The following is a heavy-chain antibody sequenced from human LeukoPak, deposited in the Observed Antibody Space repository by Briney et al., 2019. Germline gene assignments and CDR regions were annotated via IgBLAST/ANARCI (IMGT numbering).Heavy chain of an antibody. V-gene: IGHV3-33*06. D-gene: IGHD5-18*01. CDR3: AKDAAGIQLWPRVPLFDY. CDR1: GFTFSSYG. CDR2: IWYDGSNK. Sequence: GESLKISCAASGFTFSSYGMHWVRQAPGKGLEWVAVIWYDGSNKYYADSVKGRFTISRDNSKNTLYLQLNSLRAEDTAVYYCAKDAAGIQLWPRVPLFDYWGQGTLVTVSS. J-gene: IGHJ4*02.